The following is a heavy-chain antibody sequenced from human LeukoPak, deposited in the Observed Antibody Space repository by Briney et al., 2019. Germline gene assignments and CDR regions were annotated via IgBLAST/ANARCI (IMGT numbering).Heavy chain of an antibody. CDR2: MYYRGIT. J-gene: IGHJ4*02. D-gene: IGHD3-22*01. CDR3: ANEHRYYDSSGDYGDIDY. CDR1: GGSISSGGYY. V-gene: IGHV4-31*03. Sequence: SETLSLTCTVSGGSISSGGYYWSWSRQHAGRGRERIGYMYYRGITYYNPSLMRRVTISVDTAKDQFSAQLPSVTAADTAVSSCANEHRYYDSSGDYGDIDYCGQGHLVTVSS.